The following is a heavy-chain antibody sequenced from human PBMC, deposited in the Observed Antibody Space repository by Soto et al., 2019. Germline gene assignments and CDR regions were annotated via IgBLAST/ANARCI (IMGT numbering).Heavy chain of an antibody. V-gene: IGHV1-69*01. D-gene: IGHD2-2*01. CDR1: GGTFSSYA. CDR3: ARGYCSSTSCYPVDY. J-gene: IGHJ4*02. Sequence: QVQLVQSGAEVKKPGSSVKVSCKASGGTFSSYAISWVRQAPGQGLEWMGGIIPIFGTANYAQKFKGRVTIAADESTSTAYMERSSLRTEDAAVYYCARGYCSSTSCYPVDYWGQGTLVTVSS. CDR2: IIPIFGTA.